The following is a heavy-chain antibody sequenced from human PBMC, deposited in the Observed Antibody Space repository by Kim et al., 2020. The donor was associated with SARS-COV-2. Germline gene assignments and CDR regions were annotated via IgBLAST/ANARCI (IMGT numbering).Heavy chain of an antibody. Sequence: NPSLKSRVIISVETSKNQFSLKVNSVTAADTAVYYCARDYGGHLKFGMAVWGQGTTVTVS. D-gene: IGHD3-10*01. CDR3: ARDYGGHLKFGMAV. V-gene: IGHV4-30-2*04. J-gene: IGHJ6*02.